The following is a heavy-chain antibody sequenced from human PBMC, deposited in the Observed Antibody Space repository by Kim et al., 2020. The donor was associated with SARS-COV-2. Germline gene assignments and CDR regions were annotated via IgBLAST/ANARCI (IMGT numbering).Heavy chain of an antibody. V-gene: IGHV2-5*02. CDR1: GFSLSTNGVG. D-gene: IGHD6-19*01. CDR2: IYWDDDK. J-gene: IGHJ4*02. CDR3: AHSRTGGWYDY. Sequence: SGPTLVHPTQTLTLTCTFSGFSLSTNGVGVGWIRQPPGKALEWLAVIYWDDDKRYSPSLKTRLTITRDTSKNQVVLTMTNVDPVDTATYYCAHSRTGGWYDYWGQGTLVTVSS.